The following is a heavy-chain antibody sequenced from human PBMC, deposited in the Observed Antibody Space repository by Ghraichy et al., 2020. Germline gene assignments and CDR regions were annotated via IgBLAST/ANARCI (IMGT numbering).Heavy chain of an antibody. CDR3: ARVGSSGWYVKYLSDY. CDR2: ISSSSSTI. CDR1: GFTFSSYS. J-gene: IGHJ4*02. D-gene: IGHD6-19*01. V-gene: IGHV3-48*02. Sequence: GGSLRLSCAASGFTFSSYSMNWVRQAPGKGLEWVSYISSSSSTIYYADSVKGRFTISRDNAKNSLYLQMNSLRDEDTAVYYCARVGSSGWYVKYLSDYWGQGTLVTVSS.